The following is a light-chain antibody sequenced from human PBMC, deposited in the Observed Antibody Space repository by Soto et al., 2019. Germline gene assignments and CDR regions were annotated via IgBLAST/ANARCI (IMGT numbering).Light chain of an antibody. CDR3: QQRSNWPPEYT. J-gene: IGKJ2*01. CDR2: DAS. Sequence: EIVLTQSPATLSLSPGERATLSCRASQTIRTDLAWYQQKPGQGPRLIIYDASNRATGIPARFSGSGSGTDFTLTISSLEPEDFALYSCQQRSNWPPEYTFGQGTRLEIK. CDR1: QTIRTD. V-gene: IGKV3-11*01.